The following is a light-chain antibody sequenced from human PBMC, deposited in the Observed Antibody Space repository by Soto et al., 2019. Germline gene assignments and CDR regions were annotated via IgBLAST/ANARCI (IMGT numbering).Light chain of an antibody. J-gene: IGKJ4*01. V-gene: IGKV1D-13*01. CDR1: QGITTA. Sequence: AIQLTQSPSSLSASVGDRVTITCRASQGITTALAWYQQTPGKAPKLLIYDASTLASGVPSRFSGKGFGTEFTLTISSLQPEDFATFYCQQFNNYPLTFGGGTKVDNK. CDR3: QQFNNYPLT. CDR2: DAS.